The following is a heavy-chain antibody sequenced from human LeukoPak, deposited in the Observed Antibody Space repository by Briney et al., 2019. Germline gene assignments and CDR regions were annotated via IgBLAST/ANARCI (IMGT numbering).Heavy chain of an antibody. Sequence: SVKVSCKASGGTFSSYAISWVRQAPGQGLEWMGGIIPIFGTANYAQKFQGRVTMTRDTSTSTVYMELSSLRSEDTAVYYCARDRDSSWYFSRLDYWGQGTLVTVSS. CDR2: IIPIFGTA. D-gene: IGHD6-13*01. J-gene: IGHJ4*02. CDR3: ARDRDSSWYFSRLDY. CDR1: GGTFSSYA. V-gene: IGHV1-69*05.